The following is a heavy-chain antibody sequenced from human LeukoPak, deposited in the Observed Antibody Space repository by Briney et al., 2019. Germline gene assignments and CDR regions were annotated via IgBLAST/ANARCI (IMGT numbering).Heavy chain of an antibody. J-gene: IGHJ5*02. CDR1: GFNFNDYD. V-gene: IGHV3-48*03. CDR2: IGSSGDTST. CDR3: VRNIGDCDSATCPSWFDP. D-gene: IGHD2-2*01. Sequence: PGGSLRLSCEASGFNFNDYDINWVRQSPGKGLEWLSSIGSSGDTSTYYADSIKGRFTISRDNAKNTVNLHLNGLRVDDTAVYYCVRNIGDCDSATCPSWFDPWGQGTLVTVSS.